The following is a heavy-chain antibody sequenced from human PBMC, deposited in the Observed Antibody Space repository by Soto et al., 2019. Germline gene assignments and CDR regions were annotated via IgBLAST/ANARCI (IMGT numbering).Heavy chain of an antibody. CDR1: GFTFSSYS. J-gene: IGHJ4*02. CDR3: ARDRGYCSSTSCSYFDY. V-gene: IGHV3-21*01. CDR2: ISSSSSYI. D-gene: IGHD2-2*01. Sequence: GGSLRLSCAASGFTFSSYSMNWVRQAPGKGLEWVSSISSSSSYIYYADSVKGRFTISRDNAKNSLYLQMNSLRAEDTAVDYCARDRGYCSSTSCSYFDYWGQGTLVTVSS.